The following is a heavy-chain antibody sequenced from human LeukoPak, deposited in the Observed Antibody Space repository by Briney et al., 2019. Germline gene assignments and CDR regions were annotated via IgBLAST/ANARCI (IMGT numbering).Heavy chain of an antibody. D-gene: IGHD3-10*01. CDR1: GGSLSGYY. CDR3: ARDQTYSGSGIYTYFDY. J-gene: IGHJ4*02. Sequence: PSETLSLTCAVYGGSLSGYYWTWIRQSPGKGLEWIGQINHSGSTNYNPSLKSRVTISVDMSSNHFSLKLSSVTAADTAVYYCARDQTYSGSGIYTYFDYWGQGILVTVSS. V-gene: IGHV4-34*01. CDR2: INHSGST.